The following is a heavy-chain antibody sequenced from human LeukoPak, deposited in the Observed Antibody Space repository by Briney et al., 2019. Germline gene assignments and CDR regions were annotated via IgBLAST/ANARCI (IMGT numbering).Heavy chain of an antibody. Sequence: SETLSLTCSVSGGSVSSYYWSCIRQSPGKGLEWIGYIHNSGRTNYNPSLKSRVTGFVDTSKTQVSLRLSSVTAADTAVYYCAREKSGSYSMWDYWGQGTPVTVSS. V-gene: IGHV4-4*08. D-gene: IGHD1-26*01. CDR1: GGSVSSYY. J-gene: IGHJ4*02. CDR2: IHNSGRT. CDR3: AREKSGSYSMWDY.